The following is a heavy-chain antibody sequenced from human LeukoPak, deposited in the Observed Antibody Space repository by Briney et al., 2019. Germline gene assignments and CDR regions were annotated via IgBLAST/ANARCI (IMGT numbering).Heavy chain of an antibody. V-gene: IGHV4-39*07. CDR1: GGSISSSTDY. D-gene: IGHD6-13*01. CDR3: ARMFRSSWYINWFDP. Sequence: PSETLSLTCTVSGGSISSSTDYWGWIRQASGKGLEWIGSIYYHENTYYNSSLKSRVTIAVDTSKNQFSLKLNFVTAADTAMYYCARMFRSSWYINWFDPWGQGTLVTVSS. J-gene: IGHJ5*02. CDR2: IYYHENT.